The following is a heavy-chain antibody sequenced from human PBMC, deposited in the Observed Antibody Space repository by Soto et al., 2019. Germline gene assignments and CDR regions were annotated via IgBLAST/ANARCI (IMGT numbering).Heavy chain of an antibody. CDR2: ISYDGSNK. CDR3: ARGYCSGGSCYSSDVEY. V-gene: IGHV3-30-3*01. CDR1: GFTFSSYA. J-gene: IGHJ4*02. Sequence: QVQLVESGGGVVQPGRSLRLSCAASGFTFSSYAMHWVRQAPGKGLEWVAVISYDGSNKYYADSVKGRFTISRDNSKNTLYLQMNSLRAEDTAVYYCARGYCSGGSCYSSDVEYWGQGTLVTVSS. D-gene: IGHD2-15*01.